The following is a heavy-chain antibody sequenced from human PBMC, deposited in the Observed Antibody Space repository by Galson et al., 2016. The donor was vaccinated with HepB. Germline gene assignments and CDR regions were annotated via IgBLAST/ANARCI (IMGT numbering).Heavy chain of an antibody. CDR3: ARARYSSSWFGDFDS. V-gene: IGHV3-33*08. D-gene: IGHD6-19*01. J-gene: IGHJ4*02. Sequence: SLRLSCAASGFTFSSYWMTWVRQAPGKGLEWVALIWYDGETKYSADSVKGRFTISRDNSDNTLYLHMNSLRAEDTAVYYCARARYSSSWFGDFDSWGQGTLVIVSS. CDR2: IWYDGETK. CDR1: GFTFSSYW.